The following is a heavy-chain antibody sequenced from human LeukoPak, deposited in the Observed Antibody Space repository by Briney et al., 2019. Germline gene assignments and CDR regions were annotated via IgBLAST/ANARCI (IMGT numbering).Heavy chain of an antibody. J-gene: IGHJ4*02. D-gene: IGHD4-23*01. CDR3: ARHGNHGGNPYFDY. CDR2: IYTSGST. Sequence: SETLSLTCPVSGGSISSYYWSWIRQPPGKGLEWIGYIYTSGSTNYNPSLKSRVTISVDTSKNLFSLKLSSVTAADSAVYYCARHGNHGGNPYFDYWGQGTLVTVSS. CDR1: GGSISSYY. V-gene: IGHV4-4*09.